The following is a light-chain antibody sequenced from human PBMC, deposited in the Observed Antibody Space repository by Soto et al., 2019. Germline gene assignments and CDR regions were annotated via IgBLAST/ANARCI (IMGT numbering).Light chain of an antibody. J-gene: IGKJ5*01. Sequence: IVLAQSPGTLSLSTGEMATLSCKTSQSRGSNFLAWYQHKPCQAPRLLIYASSNRATGIPYRFSGSASGTDFTLTINRLEPEDFAVYYCQLYGISPHFGQGTRLEIK. CDR2: ASS. CDR3: QLYGISPH. CDR1: QSRGSNF. V-gene: IGKV3-20*01.